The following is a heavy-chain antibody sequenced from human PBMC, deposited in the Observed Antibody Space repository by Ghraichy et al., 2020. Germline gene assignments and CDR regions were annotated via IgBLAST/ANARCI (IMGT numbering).Heavy chain of an antibody. V-gene: IGHV4-61*01. Sequence: SETLSLTCTVSGDSVSSASYYWSWIRQPPGKGLEWIGKINYSGNTNYNPSLKSRVSISIDTSTNQFSLKLSSVTAADTAVYYCARDHCIRGNCYSTYYGVDLWGQGTTVSVPS. CDR1: GDSVSSASYY. CDR2: INYSGNT. CDR3: ARDHCIRGNCYSTYYGVDL. J-gene: IGHJ6*02. D-gene: IGHD2-15*01.